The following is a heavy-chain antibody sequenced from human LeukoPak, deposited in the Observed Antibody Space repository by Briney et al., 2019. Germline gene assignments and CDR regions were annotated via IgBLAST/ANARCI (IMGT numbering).Heavy chain of an antibody. CDR3: AKDLGTGTGDFQH. D-gene: IGHD1-1*01. Sequence: GGSLRLSCAASGFTFSSYGMHWVRQAPGKGLEWVAFIRYDGSNKYYADSVKGRFTISRDNSKNTLYLQMNSLRAEGTAVYYCAKDLGTGTGDFQHWGQGTLVTVSS. V-gene: IGHV3-30*02. CDR1: GFTFSSYG. CDR2: IRYDGSNK. J-gene: IGHJ1*01.